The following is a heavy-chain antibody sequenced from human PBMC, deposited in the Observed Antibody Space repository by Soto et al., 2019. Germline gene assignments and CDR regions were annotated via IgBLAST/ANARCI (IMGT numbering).Heavy chain of an antibody. CDR2: IYTSGST. Sequence: SETLSLTCTVSGGSISSYYWSWIRQPAGKGLEWIGRIYTSGSTNYNPSLKSRVTMSVDTSKNQFSLKLGSVTAADTAVYYCARDSLSSSWYRRTNWFDPWGQGTLVTVSS. D-gene: IGHD6-13*01. CDR1: GGSISSYY. CDR3: ARDSLSSSWYRRTNWFDP. V-gene: IGHV4-4*07. J-gene: IGHJ5*02.